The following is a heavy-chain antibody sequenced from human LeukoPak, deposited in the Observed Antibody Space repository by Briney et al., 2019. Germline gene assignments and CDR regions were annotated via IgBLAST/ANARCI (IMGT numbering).Heavy chain of an antibody. J-gene: IGHJ4*02. Sequence: GGSLRLSCAASGFTFSSYAMSWVRQAPGKGLEWVSGSSGSGGSTYYADSVKGRFTISRDNSKNTLYLQMNSLRAEDTAVYYCAKARQVWFGELLVDYWGQGTLVTVSS. CDR3: AKARQVWFGELLVDY. CDR1: GFTFSSYA. V-gene: IGHV3-23*01. CDR2: SSGSGGST. D-gene: IGHD3-10*01.